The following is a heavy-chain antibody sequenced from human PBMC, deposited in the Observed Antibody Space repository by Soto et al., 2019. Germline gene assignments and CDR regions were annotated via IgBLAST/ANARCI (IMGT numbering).Heavy chain of an antibody. V-gene: IGHV3-74*01. D-gene: IGHD1-1*01. CDR2: IDSDGTTA. Sequence: GGSLRLSCAASGFALSTSRMHWVRQGPGKGLVWVSHIDSDGTTANYADSVKGRFTISSDHAMNTVYLQMNSLRAEDTAVYYCARDPRGNWNANFDYWGQGTQVTV. CDR1: GFALSTSR. J-gene: IGHJ4*02. CDR3: ARDPRGNWNANFDY.